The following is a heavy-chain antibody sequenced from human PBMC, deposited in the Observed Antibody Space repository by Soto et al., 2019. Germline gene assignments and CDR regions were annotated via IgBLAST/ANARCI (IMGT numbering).Heavy chain of an antibody. Sequence: SETLSLTCTVSGGSISSGPYSWTWIRQPPGKGLEWLGYIYYSGKADYNPSLRSRVSISVDRSNNQFSLILTSVTAADSAVYFCARGCSSASCYTGFDPWGQGTLVTVSS. CDR2: IYYSGKA. D-gene: IGHD2-2*02. V-gene: IGHV4-30-2*01. CDR1: GGSISSGPYS. CDR3: ARGCSSASCYTGFDP. J-gene: IGHJ5*02.